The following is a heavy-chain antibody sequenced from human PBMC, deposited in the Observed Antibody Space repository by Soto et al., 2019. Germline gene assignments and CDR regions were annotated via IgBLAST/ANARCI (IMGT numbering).Heavy chain of an antibody. CDR3: ARDSHYAMDV. V-gene: IGHV3-74*01. J-gene: IGHJ6*03. CDR2: IEGDGST. D-gene: IGHD3-16*01. Sequence: EVQLVESGGGLLQPGGSLRLSCKASGFTFRPYWIHWVRQVPGKGLVWVSRIEGDGSTTYADSVKGRFTVSRDNSKTTVYLQVNSLRAEDTAVYYCARDSHYAMDVWGKGATVTVSS. CDR1: GFTFRPYW.